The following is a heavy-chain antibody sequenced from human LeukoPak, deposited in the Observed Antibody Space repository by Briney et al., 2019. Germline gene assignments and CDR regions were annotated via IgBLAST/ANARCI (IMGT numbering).Heavy chain of an antibody. CDR3: ARPPDRFGEFLYFQH. V-gene: IGHV5-51*01. J-gene: IGHJ1*01. Sequence: GESLKISCKGSGYSFTGYWIGWVRQMPGKGLEWMGIIYPGDSDTRYSPSFQGQVTISADKSISTAYLQWSSLKASDTAMYYCARPPDRFGEFLYFQHWGQGTLVTVSS. CDR1: GYSFTGYW. CDR2: IYPGDSDT. D-gene: IGHD3-10*01.